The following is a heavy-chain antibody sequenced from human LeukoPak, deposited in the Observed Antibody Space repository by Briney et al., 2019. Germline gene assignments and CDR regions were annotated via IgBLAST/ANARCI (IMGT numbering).Heavy chain of an antibody. V-gene: IGHV3-30*18. Sequence: SGGSLRLSCAASGFTFSSSAMSWVRQAPGKGLEWVAVISYDGSNKYYADSVKGRFTISRDNSKNTLYLQMNSLRAGDTAVYYCAKDRRYFDYWGQGTLVTVSS. CDR3: AKDRRYFDY. CDR1: GFTFSSSA. CDR2: ISYDGSNK. J-gene: IGHJ4*02. D-gene: IGHD6-6*01.